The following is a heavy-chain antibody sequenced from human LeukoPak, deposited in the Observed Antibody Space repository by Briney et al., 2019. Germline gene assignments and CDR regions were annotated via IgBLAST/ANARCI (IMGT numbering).Heavy chain of an antibody. Sequence: PGRSLRLSCAASGFTFSSYAMHWVRQAPGKGVEWVAVISYDGSNKYYADSVKGRFTISRDNSKNTLYLQMNSLRAEDTAVYYCARGINRGPTEYYWGQGTLVTVSS. V-gene: IGHV3-30*04. CDR1: GFTFSSYA. J-gene: IGHJ4*02. CDR3: ARGINRGPTEYY. D-gene: IGHD1-1*01. CDR2: ISYDGSNK.